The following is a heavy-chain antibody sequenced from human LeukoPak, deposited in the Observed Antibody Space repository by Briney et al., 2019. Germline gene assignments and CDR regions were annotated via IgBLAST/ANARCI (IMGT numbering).Heavy chain of an antibody. CDR1: GGSISSGDYY. J-gene: IGHJ6*02. CDR2: IYSSGST. Sequence: SQTLSLTCTVSGGSISSGDYYWSWIRQPAGKGLEWIGRIYSSGSTNYNPSLKSRVTISVDTSKNQFSLKLSSVTAADTAVYYCARNNYSNSAQSGMDVWGQGTTVTVSS. V-gene: IGHV4-61*02. CDR3: ARNNYSNSAQSGMDV. D-gene: IGHD4-11*01.